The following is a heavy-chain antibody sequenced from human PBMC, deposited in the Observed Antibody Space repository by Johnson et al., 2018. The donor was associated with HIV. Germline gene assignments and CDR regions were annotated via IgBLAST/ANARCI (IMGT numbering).Heavy chain of an antibody. CDR3: AKEGGGDAFDI. D-gene: IGHD3-16*01. J-gene: IGHJ3*02. CDR2: ISYDGSNK. V-gene: IGHV3-30*04. Sequence: QVQLVESGGGVVQPGRSLRLSCVASGFTFSTYAMHWVRQAPGKGLEWVAVISYDGSNKYYADSVKGRFTISRDNSKNTLYLQMNSLRAEDTAVYYCAKEGGGDAFDIWGQGTMVTVSS. CDR1: GFTFSTYA.